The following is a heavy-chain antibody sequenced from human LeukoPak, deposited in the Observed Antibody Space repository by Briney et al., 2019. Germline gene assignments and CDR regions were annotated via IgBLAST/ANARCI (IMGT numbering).Heavy chain of an antibody. CDR3: AREKEGYCSRTSCYLDYYYYYMDV. V-gene: IGHV3-7*01. CDR2: IKQDGSEK. Sequence: PGGSLRLSCAASGFTFSSYEMTWVRQAPGKGLEWVANIKQDGSEKYYVDSVKGRFTISRDNAKNSLYLQMNSLRAEDTAVYYCAREKEGYCSRTSCYLDYYYYYMDVWGKGTTVTISS. D-gene: IGHD2-2*01. J-gene: IGHJ6*03. CDR1: GFTFSSYE.